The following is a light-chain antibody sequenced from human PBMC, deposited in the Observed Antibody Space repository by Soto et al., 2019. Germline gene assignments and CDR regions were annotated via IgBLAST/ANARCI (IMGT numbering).Light chain of an antibody. CDR3: QQYTDWPVT. J-gene: IGKJ2*01. CDR1: QSVGSN. CDR2: CAS. V-gene: IGKV3D-15*01. Sequence: EIVMTQSPATLSVSPGERATLSCRASQSVGSNLAWYQQKPGQAPSLLISCASTRATDIATRFSGSGSGTELTLPISSQQSEYFAVYDYQQYTDWPVTFGQGIEVEIK.